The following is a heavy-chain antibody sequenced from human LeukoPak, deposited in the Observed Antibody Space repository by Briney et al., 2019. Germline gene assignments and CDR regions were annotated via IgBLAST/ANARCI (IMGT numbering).Heavy chain of an antibody. V-gene: IGHV3-23*01. CDR2: ISNSGGST. D-gene: IGHD4-17*01. J-gene: IGHJ6*02. Sequence: GGSLRLSCAASGFTFSRYAMSWVRQAPGKGLEWVSSISNSGGSTYYADSVKGRFTISRDNSKNTLYLQMNSLRAEDTAVYYCAKDVRATVTTGVMDVWGQGTTVTVSS. CDR3: AKDVRATVTTGVMDV. CDR1: GFTFSRYA.